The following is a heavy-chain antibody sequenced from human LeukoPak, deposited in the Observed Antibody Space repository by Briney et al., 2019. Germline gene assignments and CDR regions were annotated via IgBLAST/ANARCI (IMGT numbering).Heavy chain of an antibody. D-gene: IGHD3-22*01. CDR1: GGSFSGYY. Sequence: PSETLSLTCAVYGGSFSGYYWSWIRQPPGKGLEWIGEINHSGSTNYNPSLKSRVTISVDTSKNQFSLKLSSVTAADTAVYYCARPTDSSGYYDASDIWGQGTMVTVSS. CDR2: INHSGST. CDR3: ARPTDSSGYYDASDI. J-gene: IGHJ3*02. V-gene: IGHV4-34*01.